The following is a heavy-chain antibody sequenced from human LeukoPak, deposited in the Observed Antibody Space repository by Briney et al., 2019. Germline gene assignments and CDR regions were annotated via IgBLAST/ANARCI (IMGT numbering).Heavy chain of an antibody. CDR2: ISGSGGST. CDR3: AKAHPTYYYDSSEYYFDY. D-gene: IGHD3-22*01. Sequence: GGSLRLSCTVSGFTASSNSMSWVRQAPGKGLEWVSAISGSGGSTYYADSVKGRFTISRDNSKNTLYLQMNSLRAEDTAVYYCAKAHPTYYYDSSEYYFDYWGQGILVTVSS. CDR1: GFTASSNS. V-gene: IGHV3-23*01. J-gene: IGHJ4*02.